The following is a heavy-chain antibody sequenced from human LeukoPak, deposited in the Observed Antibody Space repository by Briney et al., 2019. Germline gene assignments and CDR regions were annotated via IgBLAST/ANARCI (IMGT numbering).Heavy chain of an antibody. CDR3: ARVESGYYSDY. CDR2: IKQDGSEK. V-gene: IGHV3-7*01. J-gene: IGHJ4*02. CDR1: GFTFSSYA. D-gene: IGHD3-22*01. Sequence: PGGSLRLSCAASGFTFSSYAMSWVRQAPGKGLEWVANIKQDGSEKYYVDSVKGRFTISRDNAKNSLYLQMNSLRAEDTAVYYCARVESGYYSDYWGQGTLVTVSS.